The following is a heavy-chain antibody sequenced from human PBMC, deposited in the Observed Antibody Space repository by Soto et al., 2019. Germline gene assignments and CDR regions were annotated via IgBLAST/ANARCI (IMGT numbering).Heavy chain of an antibody. CDR2: IKSKTDGGTT. CDR1: GFTFSNAW. Sequence: GGSLRLSCAASGFTFSNAWMSWVRQAPGKGLEWVGRIKSKTDGGTTDYAAPMKGRFTISRDDSKNTLYLQMNSLKTEDTAVYYCTTDRNVAAAGTGWFDPWGQGTLVTVSS. J-gene: IGHJ5*02. CDR3: TTDRNVAAAGTGWFDP. D-gene: IGHD6-13*01. V-gene: IGHV3-15*01.